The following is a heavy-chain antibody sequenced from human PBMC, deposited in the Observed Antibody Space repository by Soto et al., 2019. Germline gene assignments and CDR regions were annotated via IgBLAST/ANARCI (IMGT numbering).Heavy chain of an antibody. D-gene: IGHD1-1*01. CDR1: GFTFSAYA. Sequence: EVQLLESGGGLVQPGGSLRLSCAASGFTFSAYAMGWVRQAPGKGLEWVSTIHGGGGATHYAASVKGRFTISRDDSKNTLYAQMNSLRAEATAVYYCAKFEGHPLEYWYLDFWGRGTLVTVSS. V-gene: IGHV3-23*01. J-gene: IGHJ2*01. CDR2: IHGGGGAT. CDR3: AKFEGHPLEYWYLDF.